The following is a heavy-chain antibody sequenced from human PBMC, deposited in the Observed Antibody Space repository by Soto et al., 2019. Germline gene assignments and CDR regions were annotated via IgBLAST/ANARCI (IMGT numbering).Heavy chain of an antibody. V-gene: IGHV4-61*01. J-gene: IGHJ3*02. Sequence: QVQLQESGPGLVKPSETLSLTCTVSGGSVSSGSYYWSWIRQPPGKGLEWIGYIYYSGSTNYNPSLKSRVTISVDTSKNRFSLKLSSVTAADTAVYYCARAPDPGGTTGAFDIWGQGTMVTVSS. CDR1: GGSVSSGSYY. CDR2: IYYSGST. CDR3: ARAPDPGGTTGAFDI. D-gene: IGHD1-7*01.